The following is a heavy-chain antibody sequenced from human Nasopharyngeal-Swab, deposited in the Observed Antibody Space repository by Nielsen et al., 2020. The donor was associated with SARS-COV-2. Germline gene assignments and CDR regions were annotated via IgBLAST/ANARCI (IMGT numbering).Heavy chain of an antibody. Sequence: GGSLRLSCSASGFTFSSYAMHWVRQPPGKGPEYLSAISNNAVSTSYADSVKGRFTISRDNAKNSLYLEMNSLRAEDTAVYYCLRGDRRDYWGPGTLVSVSS. J-gene: IGHJ4*02. CDR2: ISNNAVST. CDR3: LRGDRRDY. D-gene: IGHD3-22*01. CDR1: GFTFSSYA. V-gene: IGHV3-64*04.